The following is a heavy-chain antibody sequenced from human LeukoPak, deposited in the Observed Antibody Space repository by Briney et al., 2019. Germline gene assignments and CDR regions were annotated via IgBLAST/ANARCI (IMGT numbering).Heavy chain of an antibody. D-gene: IGHD6-19*01. CDR3: ARHRAVAGTPFDY. CDR2: IYPGDSDT. Sequence: GESLKISCKRSGDSFTSYWIGWVRQMPGKGLEWMGIIYPGDSDTRYSPSFQGQVTISADKSISTAYLQWSSLKASDTAMYYCARHRAVAGTPFDYWGQGTLVTVSS. J-gene: IGHJ4*02. V-gene: IGHV5-51*01. CDR1: GDSFTSYW.